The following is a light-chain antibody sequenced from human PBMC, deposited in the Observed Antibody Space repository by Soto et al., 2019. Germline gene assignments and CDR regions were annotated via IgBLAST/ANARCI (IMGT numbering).Light chain of an antibody. V-gene: IGKV1-5*03. CDR3: QQYNSYPLT. CDR1: QTINNW. Sequence: DIQMTQSPSTLSAFVGDKVTITCRASQTINNWLAWYQQKSGKAPNLLIHTASSLESGVSSRFNGSGSGTDFTLTVSSLQPDDSATYYCQQYNSYPLTLGRGTKVDI. CDR2: TAS. J-gene: IGKJ4*01.